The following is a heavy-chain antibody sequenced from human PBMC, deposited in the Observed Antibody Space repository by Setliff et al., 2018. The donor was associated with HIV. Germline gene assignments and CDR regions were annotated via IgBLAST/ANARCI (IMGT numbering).Heavy chain of an antibody. D-gene: IGHD2-21*02. CDR2: IHTRGNT. V-gene: IGHV4-4*07. Sequence: SETLSLTCAVSGGSISSYYWSWIRQPAGKGLEWIGRIHTRGNTNYSPSLKSRVNMSVDTSDNHISLNLKSDTAADTAVYYCAREVGTDRYFDYWGQGTPVTVSS. CDR3: AREVGTDRYFDY. CDR1: GGSISSYY. J-gene: IGHJ4*02.